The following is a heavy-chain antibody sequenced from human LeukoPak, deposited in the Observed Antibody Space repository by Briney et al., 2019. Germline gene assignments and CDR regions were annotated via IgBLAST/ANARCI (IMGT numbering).Heavy chain of an antibody. CDR2: IKQDGSEK. Sequence: GGSLRLSCAASGFTFSSYWMSWVRQAPGKGLEGVANIKQDGSEKYYVDSVKGRFTISRDNAKNSLYLQMNSLRAEDTAVYYCARVTSGYDPYYFDYWGQGTLVTVSS. CDR3: ARVTSGYDPYYFDY. D-gene: IGHD5-12*01. J-gene: IGHJ4*02. V-gene: IGHV3-7*01. CDR1: GFTFSSYW.